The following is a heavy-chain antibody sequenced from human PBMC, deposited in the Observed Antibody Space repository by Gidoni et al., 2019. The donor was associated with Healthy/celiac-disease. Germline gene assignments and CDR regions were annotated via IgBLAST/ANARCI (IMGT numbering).Heavy chain of an antibody. Sequence: QVQLQQWCAGLLKPSETLSLTCAVYGGSFSVYYWSWIRQPPGKGLEWIGEINHSGSTNYNPSLKSRVTISVDTSKNQFSLKLSSVTAADTAVYYCARGRLKKGLVVVPAASDYWGQGTLVTVSS. J-gene: IGHJ4*02. D-gene: IGHD2-2*01. V-gene: IGHV4-34*01. CDR2: INHSGST. CDR1: GGSFSVYY. CDR3: ARGRLKKGLVVVPAASDY.